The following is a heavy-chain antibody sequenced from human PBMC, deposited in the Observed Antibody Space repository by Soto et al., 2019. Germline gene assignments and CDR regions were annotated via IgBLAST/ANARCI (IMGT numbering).Heavy chain of an antibody. J-gene: IGHJ4*02. CDR1: GFIFSSYT. D-gene: IGHD1-26*01. CDR3: ARAPSGGYPEFDH. CDR2: ITYDGSNQ. Sequence: GGSLRLSCAASGFIFSSYTMHWVRQAPGKGLEWVGVITYDGSNQYYADSVKGRFTISRDNSRNMLFLQMNSLRPDDTAVYYCARAPSGGYPEFDHWGQGTLVTVSS. V-gene: IGHV3-30-3*01.